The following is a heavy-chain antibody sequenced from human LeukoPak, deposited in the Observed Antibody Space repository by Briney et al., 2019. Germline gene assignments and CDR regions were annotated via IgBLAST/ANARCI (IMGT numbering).Heavy chain of an antibody. CDR3: ATDRWVGDFWSGYRIYFDY. D-gene: IGHD3-3*01. CDR2: IIPIFGTA. Sequence: SVKVSCKASGGTFSSYAISWVRQAPGQGLEWMGGIIPIFGTANYAQKFQGRVTIATDESTSTAYMELSSLRSEDTAVYYCATDRWVGDFWSGYRIYFDYWGQGTLVTVSS. CDR1: GGTFSSYA. V-gene: IGHV1-69*05. J-gene: IGHJ4*02.